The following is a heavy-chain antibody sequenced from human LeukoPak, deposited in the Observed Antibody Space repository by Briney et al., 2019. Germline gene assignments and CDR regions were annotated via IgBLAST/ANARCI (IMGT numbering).Heavy chain of an antibody. CDR1: AFTFSSYA. CDR2: ISTGVGTT. V-gene: IGHV3-23*01. J-gene: IGHJ4*02. CDR3: AESLYDSSGYYFFDY. D-gene: IGHD3-22*01. Sequence: GRSLRPSRAASAFTFSSYAMSWVRQAPGKGLESVSSISTGVGTTYYADSVRGRVTISRDNSKSTLYLQMNSLRAKDTAVYYCAESLYDSSGYYFFDYWGQGTLVTVSS.